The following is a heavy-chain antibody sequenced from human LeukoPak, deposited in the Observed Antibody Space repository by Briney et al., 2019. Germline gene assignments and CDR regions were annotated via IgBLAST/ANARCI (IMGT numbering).Heavy chain of an antibody. D-gene: IGHD2-15*01. Sequence: PGGSLRLSCAASGFSFSDYYMSWIRQAPGKGLEWVLYISSGGSTIHHAGSVRGRFTISRDNFGNTVYLQMNNVRSEDAARYYCAKAPATSCRGAFCYPLDSWGQGTLVTVSS. J-gene: IGHJ4*02. CDR2: ISSGGSTI. CDR1: GFSFSDYY. CDR3: AKAPATSCRGAFCYPLDS. V-gene: IGHV3-11*01.